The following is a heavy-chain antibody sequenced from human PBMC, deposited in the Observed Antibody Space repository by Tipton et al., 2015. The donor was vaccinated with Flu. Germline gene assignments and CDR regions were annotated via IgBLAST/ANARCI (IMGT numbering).Heavy chain of an antibody. D-gene: IGHD3-3*01. CDR2: ISYDGSSK. J-gene: IGHJ6*02. CDR3: ARDHPPSITVLGEITDYFGMAV. Sequence: QLVQSGGGVVQPGRSLRLSCVASGFTFNRFGMHWVRQAPGKGLEWVGVISYDGSSKHYVDSVKGRFTISRDNSENSLYLQMNSLRADDTAVYYCARDHPPSITVLGEITDYFGMAVWGQGTTVTVSS. CDR1: GFTFNRFG. V-gene: IGHV3-30*03.